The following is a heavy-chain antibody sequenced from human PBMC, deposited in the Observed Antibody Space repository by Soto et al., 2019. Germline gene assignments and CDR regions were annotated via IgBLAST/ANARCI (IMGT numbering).Heavy chain of an antibody. CDR2: ISGSGGST. V-gene: IGHV3-23*01. Sequence: EVQLLESGGGLVQPGGSLRLSCAASGFTFSNYAMSWVRQAPGKGLEWVSAISGSGGSTYYADSVKGRFTISRDNSKNTLYLQMNSMRAEDTAVYYCAKGASGYYYYGMDVWGQGTTVTVSS. D-gene: IGHD3-10*01. CDR1: GFTFSNYA. J-gene: IGHJ6*02. CDR3: AKGASGYYYYGMDV.